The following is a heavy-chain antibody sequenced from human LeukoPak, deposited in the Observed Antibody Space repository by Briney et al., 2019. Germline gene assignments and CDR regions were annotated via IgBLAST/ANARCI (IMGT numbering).Heavy chain of an antibody. J-gene: IGHJ3*02. CDR1: GYSFTEYF. D-gene: IGHD2-8*01. Sequence: ASVKASCKASGYSFTEYFMHWVRQAPGQGLEWMGIINPSGGSPTYAQKFQGRVTMTTDTSTSTVYMELSSLRSEDTAVYYCARESLSAFDIWGQGTMVTVSS. CDR2: INPSGGSP. V-gene: IGHV1-46*01. CDR3: ARESLSAFDI.